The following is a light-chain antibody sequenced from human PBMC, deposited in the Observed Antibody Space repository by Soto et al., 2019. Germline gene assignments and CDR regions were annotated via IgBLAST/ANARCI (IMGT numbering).Light chain of an antibody. CDR3: AAWDDSLEGYV. Sequence: QSVLTQPPSASGTPGQRVTISCSGSSSNIGSNTVNWFQHLPGTAPKLLIYINNQRPSGVPDRFSGSKSGTSAYLAISGLQSEDEADYYCAAWDDSLEGYVFGAGTKVTVL. CDR2: INN. V-gene: IGLV1-44*01. J-gene: IGLJ1*01. CDR1: SSNIGSNT.